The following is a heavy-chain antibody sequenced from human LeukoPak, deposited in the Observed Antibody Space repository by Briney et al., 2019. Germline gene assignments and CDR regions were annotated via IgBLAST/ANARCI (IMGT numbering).Heavy chain of an antibody. Sequence: AGGSLRLSCAASGFTVSSNYMSWVRQAPGKGLEWVSVIYSGGSTYYADSVKGRFTISRDNSKNTLYPQMNSLRAEDTAVYYCARDCSSTSCYRMDVWGKGTTVTVSS. CDR1: GFTVSSNY. D-gene: IGHD2-2*01. CDR3: ARDCSSTSCYRMDV. CDR2: IYSGGST. J-gene: IGHJ6*04. V-gene: IGHV3-66*02.